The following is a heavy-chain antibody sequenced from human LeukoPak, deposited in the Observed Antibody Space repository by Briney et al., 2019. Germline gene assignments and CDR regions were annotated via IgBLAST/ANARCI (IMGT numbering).Heavy chain of an antibody. CDR1: GNSVSGYY. CDR2: LYYSGST. D-gene: IGHD5-18*01. V-gene: IGHV4-59*02. Sequence: SETLSLTCTVSGNSVSGYYWTWIRQPPGKGLEWIGYLYYSGSTNYNPSLKSRVTISVDTSKNQFSLKLISVTAADTAVYFCARGVNNYGYGFYFDYWGQGTLVTVSS. CDR3: ARGVNNYGYGFYFDY. J-gene: IGHJ4*02.